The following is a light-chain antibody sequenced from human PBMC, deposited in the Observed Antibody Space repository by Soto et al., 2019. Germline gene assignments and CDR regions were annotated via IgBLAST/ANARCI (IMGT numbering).Light chain of an antibody. J-gene: IGKJ5*01. CDR2: GAS. CDR3: QQYGSSLIT. Sequence: EIVLTQSPATLSLSPGERATLSCRASQSVSSYLAWYQQKPGQAPRFLIYGASSRATGIPDRFSGSGAGTDFTLTISRLEPEDFAVYYCQQYGSSLITFGQGTRLETK. CDR1: QSVSSY. V-gene: IGKV3-20*01.